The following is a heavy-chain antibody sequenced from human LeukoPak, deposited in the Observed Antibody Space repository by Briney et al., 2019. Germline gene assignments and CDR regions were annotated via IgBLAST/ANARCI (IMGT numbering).Heavy chain of an antibody. CDR2: ISGSSSYT. D-gene: IGHD3-22*01. CDR3: AENYDENSGNHFFDY. CDR1: GFTFSDNY. Sequence: GGSLRLSCAASGFTFSDNYMSWIRQAPGKGLEWLSYISGSSSYTNYADSVKGRFTISRDNAKNSLYLQMNSLRAEDTAVYYCAENYDENSGNHFFDYWGQGTLVTVSS. V-gene: IGHV3-11*03. J-gene: IGHJ4*02.